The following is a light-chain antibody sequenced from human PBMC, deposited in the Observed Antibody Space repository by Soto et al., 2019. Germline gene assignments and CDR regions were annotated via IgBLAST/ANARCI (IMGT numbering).Light chain of an antibody. V-gene: IGKV3-20*01. J-gene: IGKJ4*01. CDR1: QSVSSSY. CDR2: GAS. CDR3: QQYGSSPLT. Sequence: PGESATLSCRASQSVSSSYLAWYQQKPGQAPRLLIYGASSRATGIPDRFSGSGSGTDFTLTISRLEPEDFAVYYCQQYGSSPLTFGGGTKVDIK.